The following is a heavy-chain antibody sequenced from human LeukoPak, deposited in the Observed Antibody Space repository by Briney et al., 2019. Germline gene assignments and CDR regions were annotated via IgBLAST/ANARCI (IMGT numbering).Heavy chain of an antibody. CDR3: ARQGVGATDF. CDR2: IFYSGST. Sequence: SETLSLTCSVSGVSINSYGYYWAWIRQPPGKRPEWIGSIFYSGSTHYNPSLQSRITISADTSKGQFSLKLSSVTAADTAVYYCARQGVGATDFWGQGSLVTVSS. V-gene: IGHV4-39*01. D-gene: IGHD1-26*01. J-gene: IGHJ4*02. CDR1: GVSINSYGYY.